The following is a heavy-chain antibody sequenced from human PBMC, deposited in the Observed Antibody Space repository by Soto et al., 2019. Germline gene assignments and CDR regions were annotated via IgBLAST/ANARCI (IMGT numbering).Heavy chain of an antibody. CDR3: VKDYYDSSGYYDAFDI. J-gene: IGHJ3*02. Sequence: RHPNTAAVFNVISYSVHWIRQKPGNGLEYVSAISSNGGSTYYADSVKGRFTISRDNSKNTLYLQMSSLRAEDTAVYYCVKDYYDSSGYYDAFDIWGQWTMVTVS. CDR1: VFNVISYS. D-gene: IGHD3-22*01. CDR2: ISSNGGST. V-gene: IGHV3-64D*06.